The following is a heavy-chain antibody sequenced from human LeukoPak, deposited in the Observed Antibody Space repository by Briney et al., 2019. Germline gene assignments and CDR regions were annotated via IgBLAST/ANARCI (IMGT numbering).Heavy chain of an antibody. D-gene: IGHD2-2*02. CDR3: ARSWGYCSSTSCYNYYYYYMDV. J-gene: IGHJ6*03. V-gene: IGHV5-51*01. Sequence: GESLKISCKGSGYSFTSYWIGWVRQMPGKGLEWMGIIYPGDSDTRYSPSFQGQVTISADKSISTAYLQWSSLKASDTAMYYCARSWGYCSSTSCYNYYYYYMDVWGKGTTVTVS. CDR1: GYSFTSYW. CDR2: IYPGDSDT.